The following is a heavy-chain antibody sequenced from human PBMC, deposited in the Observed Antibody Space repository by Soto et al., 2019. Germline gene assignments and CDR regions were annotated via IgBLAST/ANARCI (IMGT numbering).Heavy chain of an antibody. Sequence: GESLKISCKGSGYSFTSYWIGWVRQMPGKGLEWMGIIYPGDSDTRYSPSFQGQVTISADKSISTAYLQWSSLKASDTAMYYCARLRFLEWLFSPTWFDPWGQGTLVTVSS. D-gene: IGHD3-3*01. CDR2: IYPGDSDT. CDR1: GYSFTSYW. V-gene: IGHV5-51*01. J-gene: IGHJ5*02. CDR3: ARLRFLEWLFSPTWFDP.